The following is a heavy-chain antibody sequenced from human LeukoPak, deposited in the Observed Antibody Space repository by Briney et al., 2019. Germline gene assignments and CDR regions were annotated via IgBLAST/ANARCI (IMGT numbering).Heavy chain of an antibody. V-gene: IGHV3-23*01. Sequence: GGSLRLSCAASGFTFSNYAMSWVRQAPGKGLEWVSFISGSGGSTYYADSVKGRFTISRDNSKNTLYLQMNSLRAEDTAVYYCARAPVAGPASGMDVWGQGTTVTVSS. CDR1: GFTFSNYA. CDR2: ISGSGGST. D-gene: IGHD6-19*01. CDR3: ARAPVAGPASGMDV. J-gene: IGHJ6*02.